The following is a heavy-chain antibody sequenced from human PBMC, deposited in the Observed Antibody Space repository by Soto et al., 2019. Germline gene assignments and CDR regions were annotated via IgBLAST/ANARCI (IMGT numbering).Heavy chain of an antibody. V-gene: IGHV4-4*02. J-gene: IGHJ4*02. CDR3: ARVYSGYDANDY. Sequence: LRRPLSLTCAVSGGSISSSNWWSWVRQPPGKGLEWIGEIYHSGSTNYNPSLKSRVTISVDKSKNQFSLKLSSVTAADTAVYYCARVYSGYDANDYWGQGTLVTVSS. CDR2: IYHSGST. CDR1: GGSISSSNW. D-gene: IGHD5-12*01.